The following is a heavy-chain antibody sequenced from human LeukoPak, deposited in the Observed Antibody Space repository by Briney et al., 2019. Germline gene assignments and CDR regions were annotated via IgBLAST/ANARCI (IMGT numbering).Heavy chain of an antibody. CDR2: IYHSGST. CDR3: ARARGYSGYAYFDY. Sequence: SETLSLTCTVSGGSISSGGHYWSWIRQPPGKGLEWIGYIYHSGSTYYNPSLKSRVTISVDRSKNQFSLKLSSVTAADTAVYYCARARGYSGYAYFDYWGQGTLVTVSS. V-gene: IGHV4-30-2*01. D-gene: IGHD5-12*01. CDR1: GGSISSGGHY. J-gene: IGHJ4*02.